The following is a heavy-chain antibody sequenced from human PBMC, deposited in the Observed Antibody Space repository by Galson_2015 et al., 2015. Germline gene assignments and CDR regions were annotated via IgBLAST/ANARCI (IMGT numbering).Heavy chain of an antibody. J-gene: IGHJ4*02. CDR3: ARGREGILWFGELTSAPIDY. V-gene: IGHV1-46*01. Sequence: SVKVSCKASGYTFTSYYMHWVRQAPGQGLEWMGIINPSGGSTSYAQKFQGRVTMTRDTSTSTVYMELSSLRSEDTAVYYCARGREGILWFGELTSAPIDYWGQGTLVTVSS. CDR1: GYTFTSYY. CDR2: INPSGGST. D-gene: IGHD3-10*01.